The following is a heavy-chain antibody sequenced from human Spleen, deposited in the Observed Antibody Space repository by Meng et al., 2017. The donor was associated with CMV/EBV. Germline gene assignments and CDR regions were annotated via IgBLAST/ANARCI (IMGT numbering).Heavy chain of an antibody. J-gene: IGHJ5*01. CDR3: ARSGRYNSFDS. CDR2: IDPKDGET. D-gene: IGHD1-26*01. V-gene: IGHV1-69-2*01. CDR1: GYTFSDSF. Sequence: ISCQVSGYTFSDSFIQVLQQAPGRGLEWMGLIDPKDGETMYAEKFQGRVTIRADTSIDTVYMELSSLRSEDAAVYFCARSGRYNSFDSWGQGTLVTVSS.